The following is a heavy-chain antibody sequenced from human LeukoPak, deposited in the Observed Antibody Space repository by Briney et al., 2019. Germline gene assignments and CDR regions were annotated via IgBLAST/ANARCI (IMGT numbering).Heavy chain of an antibody. J-gene: IGHJ6*02. CDR2: VSGNGLKT. CDR3: AKIVVPAAYYFYGMDV. D-gene: IGHD2-2*01. V-gene: IGHV3-23*01. Sequence: PGGSLRLSCAASGFTFSRYYMSWVRQIPGKGLEWVSGVSGNGLKTFYADSVRGRFTISRDNSKKTVDLQMNNLRVEDSAIFYCAKIVVPAAYYFYGMDVWGPGTTVTVSS. CDR1: GFTFSRYY.